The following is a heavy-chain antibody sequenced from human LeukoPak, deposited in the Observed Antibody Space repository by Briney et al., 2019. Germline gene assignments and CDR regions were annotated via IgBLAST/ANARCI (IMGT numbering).Heavy chain of an antibody. J-gene: IGHJ4*02. Sequence: ASETLSLTCAVYGGSFSGYYWSWIRQPPGKGLEWIGEINHSGSTNYNPSLKSRVTISVDTSKNQFSLKLSSVTAADTAVYYCARGSWDMSFDYWGQGILVTVSS. CDR2: INHSGST. CDR1: GGSFSGYY. D-gene: IGHD1-26*01. CDR3: ARGSWDMSFDY. V-gene: IGHV4-34*01.